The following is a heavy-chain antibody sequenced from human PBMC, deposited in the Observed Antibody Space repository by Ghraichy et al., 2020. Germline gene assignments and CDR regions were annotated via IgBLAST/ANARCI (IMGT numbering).Heavy chain of an antibody. CDR1: GFTFSDYY. CDR3: ARTGWGPKYYFDY. J-gene: IGHJ4*02. Sequence: GESLNISCAASGFTFSDYYMSWIRQAPGKGLEWVSYISSSGSTIYYADSVKGRFTISRDNAKNSLYLQMNSLRAEDTAVYYCARTGWGPKYYFDYWGQGTLVTVSS. D-gene: IGHD1-14*01. V-gene: IGHV3-11*01. CDR2: ISSSGSTI.